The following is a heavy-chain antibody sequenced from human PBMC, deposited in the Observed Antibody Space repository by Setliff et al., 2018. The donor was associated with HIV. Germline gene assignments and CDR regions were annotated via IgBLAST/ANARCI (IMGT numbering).Heavy chain of an antibody. Sequence: SGGSLRLSCAASGFTFSSYWMNWVRQAPGKGLEWVANIKQDGSEKYYADSVKGRFTISRDNTKNSLYLQMNSLRAEDTALYYCAREGGMVRGALYYYYYYYMDVWGKGTTVTVSS. V-gene: IGHV3-7*03. J-gene: IGHJ6*03. CDR1: GFTFSSYW. CDR2: IKQDGSEK. CDR3: AREGGMVRGALYYYYYYYMDV. D-gene: IGHD3-10*01.